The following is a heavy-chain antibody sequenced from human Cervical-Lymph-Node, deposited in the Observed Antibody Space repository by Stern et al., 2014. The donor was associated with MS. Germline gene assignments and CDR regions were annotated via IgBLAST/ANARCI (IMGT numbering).Heavy chain of an antibody. CDR3: ARSKGCSGYLSDY. CDR2: IYYRGTP. D-gene: IGHD5-12*01. J-gene: IGHJ4*02. Sequence: QVQLQESGPGLVKPSETLSLTCTVSGGSINSNTSYWGWIRQPPGKGLESIASIYYRGTPYYTPSLKSRVTIPVDTSKNHFSRKLPSVTAADTAVYYCARSKGCSGYLSDYWGQGTLVTVSS. CDR1: GGSINSNTSY. V-gene: IGHV4-39*01.